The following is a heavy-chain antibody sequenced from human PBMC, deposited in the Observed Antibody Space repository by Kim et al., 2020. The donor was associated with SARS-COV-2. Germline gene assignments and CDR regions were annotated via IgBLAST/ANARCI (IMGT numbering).Heavy chain of an antibody. J-gene: IGHJ6*02. Sequence: SETLSLTCTVSGGSISSYYWSWIRQPPGKGLEWIGYIYYSGSTNYNPSLKSRVTISVDTSKNQFSLKLSSVTAADTAVYYCARAGPTVSTYYYYYGMDVWGQGTTVTVSS. D-gene: IGHD4-4*01. V-gene: IGHV4-59*13. CDR2: IYYSGST. CDR1: GGSISSYY. CDR3: ARAGPTVSTYYYYYGMDV.